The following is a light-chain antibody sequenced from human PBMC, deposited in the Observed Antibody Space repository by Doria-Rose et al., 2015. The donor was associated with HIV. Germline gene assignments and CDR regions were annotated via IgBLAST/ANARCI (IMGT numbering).Light chain of an antibody. V-gene: IGKV3-20*01. CDR1: QSFSSIY. Sequence: EIVLTQSPGTLSLSPGERATLSCRASQSFSSIYLAWYQQKPGQAPSLLIYDGSTRATGIPDRFSDSGSGTDFTLTINRLEPEDFALYYCHQYGTSWTFGQGTKVEI. J-gene: IGKJ1*01. CDR2: DGS. CDR3: HQYGTSWT.